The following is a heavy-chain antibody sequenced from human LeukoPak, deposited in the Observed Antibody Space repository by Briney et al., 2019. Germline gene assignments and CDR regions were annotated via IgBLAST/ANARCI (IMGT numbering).Heavy chain of an antibody. D-gene: IGHD2-2*02. J-gene: IGHJ3*02. Sequence: SETLSLTCTVSGGSISSYYWNWIRQPPGKGLEWIGYIYYSGSTNYNPSLKSRVTISLDTSKNQFSLNLTSVTAADTAVYYCARNGPYIRSDAFDIWGQGTMVTVSS. CDR1: GGSISSYY. CDR3: ARNGPYIRSDAFDI. CDR2: IYYSGST. V-gene: IGHV4-59*01.